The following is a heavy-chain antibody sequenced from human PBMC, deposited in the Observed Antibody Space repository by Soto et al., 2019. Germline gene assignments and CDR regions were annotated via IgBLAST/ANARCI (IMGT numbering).Heavy chain of an antibody. CDR2: IYYSGST. D-gene: IGHD3-16*02. CDR3: ARHTSDYIWGSYPLVQYNWLDP. Sequence: SETLSLTCTVCGGSIISSSYYWGLIRQPPGKGLEWIGSIYYSGSTYYNPSLKSRVTISVDTSKNQFSLKMSSVTAADTAVSYCARHTSDYIWGSYPLVQYNWLDPWGQGTLVTVS. J-gene: IGHJ5*02. V-gene: IGHV4-39*01. CDR1: GGSIISSSYY.